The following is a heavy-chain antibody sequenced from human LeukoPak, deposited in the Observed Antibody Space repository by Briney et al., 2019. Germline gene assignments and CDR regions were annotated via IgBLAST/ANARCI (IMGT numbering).Heavy chain of an antibody. Sequence: PGGSLRLSCAASGFTFSSYAMHWVRQAPGKGLEWVAVISYDGSNKYYADSVKGRFTISRDNSKNTLYLQMSSLRAEDTAVYYCARDFSSSDSYYYYGMDVWGQGTTVTVSS. CDR3: ARDFSSSDSYYYYGMDV. CDR1: GFTFSSYA. V-gene: IGHV3-30*04. CDR2: ISYDGSNK. J-gene: IGHJ6*02. D-gene: IGHD6-13*01.